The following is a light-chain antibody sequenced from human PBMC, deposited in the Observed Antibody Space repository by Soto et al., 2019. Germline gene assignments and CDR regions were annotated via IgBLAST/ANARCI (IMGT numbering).Light chain of an antibody. V-gene: IGKV3-20*01. CDR1: QSVSSSY. CDR2: GAS. J-gene: IGKJ1*01. CDR3: HQRQSWPRT. Sequence: EIVLMQSPGTLSLSPGERATLSCRASQSVSSSYLAWYQQKPGQAPRLLIYGASSRATGIPARFSASGSGTDFTLTISDVQPEDFALYYCHQRQSWPRTFGQGTKVDIK.